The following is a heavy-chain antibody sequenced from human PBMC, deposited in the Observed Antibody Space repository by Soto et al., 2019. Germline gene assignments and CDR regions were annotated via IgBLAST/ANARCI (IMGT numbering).Heavy chain of an antibody. D-gene: IGHD6-19*01. CDR1: GDSVRNQY. V-gene: IGHV4-59*08. Sequence: PSGTLSLTCTVSGDSVRNQYWSWIRRPPGRGLEWIGYIYYSGSTNYNPSLKSRVTISVDTSKNQFSLKLSSVTAADTAVYYCARLLGAELSSGWYDYYYYYMDVWGKGTTVTVSS. CDR3: ARLLGAELSSGWYDYYYYYMDV. CDR2: IYYSGST. J-gene: IGHJ6*03.